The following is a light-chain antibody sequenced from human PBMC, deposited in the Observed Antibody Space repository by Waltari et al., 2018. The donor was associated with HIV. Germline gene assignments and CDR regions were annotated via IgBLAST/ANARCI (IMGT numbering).Light chain of an antibody. CDR1: SRDVGKYDF. V-gene: IGLV2-23*02. CDR2: DVT. CDR3: CSYAGGPFV. Sequence: QSALTQPASVSGSPGQSVTMSCTGTSRDVGKYDFVSWYQHNPGQAPHLIISDVTTRPSGVSLRFSGSKSGNTASLTISGLQAEDEANYYCCSYAGGPFVFGSGT. J-gene: IGLJ1*01.